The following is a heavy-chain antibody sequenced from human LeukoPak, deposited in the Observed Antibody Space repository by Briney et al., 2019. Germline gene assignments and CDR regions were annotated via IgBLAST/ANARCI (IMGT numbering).Heavy chain of an antibody. Sequence: ASVKVSCKSSVYTFTIYYISWVRHGTCQGLGRMGRMNLNSGNTGYAQKFQSSVTTTTKTSTNTHYMHQRSPRAADTARYYCLSLCGDYYYYYMDVWGKGTTVTVSS. D-gene: IGHD4-17*01. J-gene: IGHJ6*03. V-gene: IGHV1-8*03. CDR2: MNLNSGNT. CDR3: LSLCGDYYYYYMDV. CDR1: VYTFTIYY.